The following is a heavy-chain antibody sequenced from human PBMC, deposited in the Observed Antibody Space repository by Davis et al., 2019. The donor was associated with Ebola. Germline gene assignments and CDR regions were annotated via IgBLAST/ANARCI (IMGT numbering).Heavy chain of an antibody. CDR3: AKKGLTTTDFDS. V-gene: IGHV3-23*01. CDR1: GFTFSSFA. D-gene: IGHD1-1*01. Sequence: GESLKISCAASGFTFSSFAMTWVRQAPGKGLEWVSVISDTGTIYYADSVKGRFTISRDNSKNTLYLELNNPTAEDTAVYYCAKKGLTTTDFDSWGQGTPVTVSS. J-gene: IGHJ4*02. CDR2: ISDTGTI.